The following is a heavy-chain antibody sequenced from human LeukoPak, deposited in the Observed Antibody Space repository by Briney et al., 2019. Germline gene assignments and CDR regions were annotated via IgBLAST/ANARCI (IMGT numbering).Heavy chain of an antibody. CDR1: GYTFTSYY. CDR3: ARVFGRIAAAGTNPYDY. J-gene: IGHJ4*02. V-gene: IGHV1-2*02. Sequence: ASVKVSCKASGYTFTSYYMHWVRQAPGQGLEWMGWINPNSGGTNYAQKFQGRVTMTRDTSISTAYMELSRLRSDDTAVYYCARVFGRIAAAGTNPYDYWGQGTLVTVSS. CDR2: INPNSGGT. D-gene: IGHD6-13*01.